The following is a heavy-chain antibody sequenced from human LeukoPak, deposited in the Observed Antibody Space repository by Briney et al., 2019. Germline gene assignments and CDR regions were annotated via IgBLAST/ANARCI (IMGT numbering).Heavy chain of an antibody. D-gene: IGHD6-13*01. J-gene: IGHJ4*02. CDR1: GFTFDDYA. CDR3: AKGVGSSWYSDY. V-gene: IGHV3-9*01. Sequence: PGGSLRLSCAASGFTFDDYAMHWVRQAPGKGLEWVSGISWNSGSIGYADSVKGRFTISRDNSKNTLYLQMNSLRAEDTAVYYCAKGVGSSWYSDYWGQGTLVTVSS. CDR2: ISWNSGSI.